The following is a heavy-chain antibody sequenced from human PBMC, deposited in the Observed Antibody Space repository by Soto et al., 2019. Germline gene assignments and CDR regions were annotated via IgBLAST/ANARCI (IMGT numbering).Heavy chain of an antibody. CDR1: GFTFSSYG. J-gene: IGHJ6*03. CDR2: ISYDGSNK. Sequence: GGSLRLSCTASGFTFSSYGMDWVRQAPGKGLEWVAVISYDGSNKFYADSVKGRFTISRDNSENTLYLQMNSLRAEDTAVYYCAKDRQYCSGGSCYYMDVWGKGTTVTVSS. V-gene: IGHV3-30*18. CDR3: AKDRQYCSGGSCYYMDV. D-gene: IGHD2-15*01.